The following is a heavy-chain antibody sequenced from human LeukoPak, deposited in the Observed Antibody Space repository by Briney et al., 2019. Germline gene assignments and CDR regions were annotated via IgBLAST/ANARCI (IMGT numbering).Heavy chain of an antibody. CDR3: ARDGGARGYSFIRGQNAFDI. V-gene: IGHV4-38-2*02. CDR2: IYHSGST. Sequence: PSETLSLTCVVSGYSISSGYYRGWIRQPPGKGLEWIGSIYHSGSTYYNPSLKSRVTISVDTSKNQFSLNLSSVTAEDTAVYYCARDGGARGYSFIRGQNAFDIWGQGTMVTVSS. J-gene: IGHJ3*02. D-gene: IGHD5-18*01. CDR1: GYSISSGYY.